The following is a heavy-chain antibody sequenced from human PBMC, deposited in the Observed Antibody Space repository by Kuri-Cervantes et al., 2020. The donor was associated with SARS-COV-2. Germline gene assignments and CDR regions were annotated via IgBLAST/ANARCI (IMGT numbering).Heavy chain of an antibody. D-gene: IGHD2-15*01. V-gene: IGHV1-46*01. CDR2: INPSGGST. Sequence: ASVKVSCKASGYTSTSYYMHWVRQAPGQGLEWMGIINPSGGSTSYAQKFQGRVTMTRDTSTSTVYMELSSLRSEDTAVYYCARSSLGYCSGGSCSNWFDPWGQGTLVTVSS. CDR3: ARSSLGYCSGGSCSNWFDP. J-gene: IGHJ5*02. CDR1: GYTSTSYY.